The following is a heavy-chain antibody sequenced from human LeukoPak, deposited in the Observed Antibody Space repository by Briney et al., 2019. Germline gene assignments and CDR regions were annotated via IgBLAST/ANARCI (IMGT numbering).Heavy chain of an antibody. Sequence: GGSLRLSCAAPGFTFRSYAMSWVRQAPGKGLEWVSTISATGGSTYYADSVKGRFTISRDNSKNTLYVQMNSLRAEDTAVYYCAKGWTSGFDYWGQGTLVTVSS. J-gene: IGHJ4*02. D-gene: IGHD2-15*01. V-gene: IGHV3-23*01. CDR2: ISATGGST. CDR3: AKGWTSGFDY. CDR1: GFTFRSYA.